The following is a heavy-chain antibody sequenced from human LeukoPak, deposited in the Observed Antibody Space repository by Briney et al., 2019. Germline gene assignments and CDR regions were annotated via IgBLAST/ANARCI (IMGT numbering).Heavy chain of an antibody. CDR2: IHNGVGTP. D-gene: IGHD3-16*01. CDR3: AKDSAFGGEDS. J-gene: IGHJ4*02. CDR1: VFAFSSYT. V-gene: IGHV3-23*01. Sequence: LGRSLRLSSTASVFAFSSYTINSVRQAPRGGVEWVSAIHNGVGTPSSADSAKGRFTICRDNYKNTLFLQMNSLRGEDTAVYYCAKDSAFGGEDSWGQGTLVSVSS.